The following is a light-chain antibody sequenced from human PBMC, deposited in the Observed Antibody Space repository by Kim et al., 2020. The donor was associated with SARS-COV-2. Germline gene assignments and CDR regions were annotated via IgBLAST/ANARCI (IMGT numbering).Light chain of an antibody. CDR3: MQSTQWPGT. CDR1: QSLVHSDGNTY. J-gene: IGKJ4*01. V-gene: IGKV2-30*02. CDR2: KAS. Sequence: QPASISCRCSQSLVHSDGNTYLSWFQQRPVQSPRRLIYKASNRDSGVPDRFSGSGSGTDFTLKISRVEAEDVGVYYCMQSTQWPGTFGGGTKLEI.